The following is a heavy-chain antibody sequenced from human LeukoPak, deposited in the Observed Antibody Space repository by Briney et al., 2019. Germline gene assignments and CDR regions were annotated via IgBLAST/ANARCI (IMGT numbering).Heavy chain of an antibody. CDR1: GGSIDSYY. V-gene: IGHV4-59*01. CDR2: IYYAGST. CDR3: ARGRARDGSFPWFDS. Sequence: NPSETLSLTCSASGGSIDSYYWTWLRQSPGRGLEWIGYIYYAGSTNYSPSLKSRVSISVDTSNNQFSLQLRPVTAADTAIYYCARGRARDGSFPWFDSWGQGTLVTVSS. D-gene: IGHD3-10*01. J-gene: IGHJ5*01.